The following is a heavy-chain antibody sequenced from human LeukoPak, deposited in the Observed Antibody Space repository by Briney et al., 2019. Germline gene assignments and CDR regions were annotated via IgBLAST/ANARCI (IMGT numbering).Heavy chain of an antibody. V-gene: IGHV3-48*01. D-gene: IGHD3-10*01. CDR2: ISSSSSPI. Sequence: GGSLRLSCVDSGFTFSTYSMNWVRQAPGKGLEWVSYISSSSSPIYYADSVKGRFTISRDNAKNSLSLQMNSLRAEDTAVYYCARERSPRYFDFWSQGTLVTVSS. CDR3: ARERSPRYFDF. CDR1: GFTFSTYS. J-gene: IGHJ4*02.